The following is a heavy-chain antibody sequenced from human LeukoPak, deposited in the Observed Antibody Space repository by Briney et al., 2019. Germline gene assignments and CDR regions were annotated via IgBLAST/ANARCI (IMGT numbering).Heavy chain of an antibody. CDR3: ARELDTAMVPDY. CDR1: GGSISSGGYY. Sequence: SETLSLTCTVSGGSISSGGYYWSWIRQPPGKGLEWIGYIYHSGSTYYNPSLKSRVTISVDRSKNQFSLKLSSVTAADTAVYYCARELDTAMVPDYWGQGTLVTVSS. CDR2: IYHSGST. V-gene: IGHV4-30-2*01. D-gene: IGHD5-18*01. J-gene: IGHJ4*02.